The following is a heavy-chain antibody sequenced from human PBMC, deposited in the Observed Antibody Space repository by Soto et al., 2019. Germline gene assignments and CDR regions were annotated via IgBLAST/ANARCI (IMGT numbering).Heavy chain of an antibody. CDR1: GGSLSGYY. CDR3: ARGQEGVVATH. J-gene: IGHJ4*02. Sequence: QVQLQQWGAGLLKPSETLSLNCAVTGGSLSGYYWSWIRQPPGKGLEWIGEFKDVGHTNYSPSLRGRVTISSDTSNNQFSLRLHSVTAADTGVYYCARGQEGVVATHWDQGSLVPVSS. CDR2: FKDVGHT. V-gene: IGHV4-34*01. D-gene: IGHD5-12*01.